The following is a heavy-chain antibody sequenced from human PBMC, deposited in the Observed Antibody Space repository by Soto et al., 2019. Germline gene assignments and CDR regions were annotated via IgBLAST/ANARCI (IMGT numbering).Heavy chain of an antibody. J-gene: IGHJ4*02. CDR3: ARSDGAAAGTDYFDY. Sequence: GGSLRLSCAASGFTFSDYYMSWIRQAPGKGLEWVSYISSSSSYTNYADSVKGRFTTSRDNAKNSLYLQMNSLRAEDTAVYYCARSDGAAAGTDYFDYWGQGTLVTVSS. CDR2: ISSSSSYT. CDR1: GFTFSDYY. D-gene: IGHD6-13*01. V-gene: IGHV3-11*06.